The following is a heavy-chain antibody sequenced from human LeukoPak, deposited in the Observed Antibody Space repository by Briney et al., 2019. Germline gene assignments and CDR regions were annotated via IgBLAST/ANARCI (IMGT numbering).Heavy chain of an antibody. CDR2: TSSGGHT. V-gene: IGHV4-39*07. J-gene: IGHJ6*03. Sequence: SETLSLTCTVSGDSINSINYYWGWIRQPPGEGLEWIASTSSGGHTFYNPSLKSRVTISIDTSKNQFSLKLSSVTAADTAVYYCARVPRSYYYYYYMDVWGKGTTVTVSS. CDR1: GDSINSINYY. CDR3: ARVPRSYYYYYYMDV.